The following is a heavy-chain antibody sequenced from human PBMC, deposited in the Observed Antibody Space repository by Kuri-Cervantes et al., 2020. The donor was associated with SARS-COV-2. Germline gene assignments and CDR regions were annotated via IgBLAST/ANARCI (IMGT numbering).Heavy chain of an antibody. CDR1: GFTFSSYA. Sequence: GGSLRLSCAASGFTFSSYAMSWVRQAPGKGLEWVSVIYSGGSSTYYADSVKGRFTISRDNAKNTLYLQMNGLRAEDTAVYYCARSGLSTFDYWGQGTLVTVSS. CDR2: IYSGGSST. V-gene: IGHV3-23*03. D-gene: IGHD3-16*01. J-gene: IGHJ4*02. CDR3: ARSGLSTFDY.